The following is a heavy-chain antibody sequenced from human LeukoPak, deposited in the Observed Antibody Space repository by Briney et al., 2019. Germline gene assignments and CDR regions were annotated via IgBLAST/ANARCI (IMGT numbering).Heavy chain of an antibody. V-gene: IGHV3-21*06. CDR3: ATETNGRHYDY. D-gene: IGHD1-14*01. J-gene: IGHJ4*02. CDR2: IAPTGFDR. CDR1: GLTFSTSG. Sequence: AGGSLRLSCTTSGLTFSTSGFNWVRQAPGKGLEWVASIAPTGFDRYHADSSKGRFTISRDNANNFLYLQMDSLRAEDTAVYYCATETNGRHYDYWGQGTLLTVSS.